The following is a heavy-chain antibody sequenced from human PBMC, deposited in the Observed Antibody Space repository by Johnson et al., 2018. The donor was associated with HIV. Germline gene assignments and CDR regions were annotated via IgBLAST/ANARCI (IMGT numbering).Heavy chain of an antibody. CDR2: IKQDGSEK. CDR1: GFTFSSYW. Sequence: QLVESGGGLVQPGGSLRLSCAASGFTFSSYWMSWVRQAPGKGLEWVANIKQDGSEKYYVDSVKGRFTISRDNAKNSLYLQMNSLRAEDTAVYYCARASLEWLLSLVPLGAFDSWGQGTMVTVSS. D-gene: IGHD3-3*01. CDR3: ARASLEWLLSLVPLGAFDS. J-gene: IGHJ3*02. V-gene: IGHV3-7*01.